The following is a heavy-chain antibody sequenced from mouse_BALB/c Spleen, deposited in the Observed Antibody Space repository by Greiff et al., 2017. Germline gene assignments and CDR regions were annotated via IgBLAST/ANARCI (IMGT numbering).Heavy chain of an antibody. D-gene: IGHD2-1*01. CDR2: ISDGGSYT. J-gene: IGHJ4*01. Sequence: DVKLVESGGGLVKPGGSLKLSCAASGFTFSDYYMYWVRQTPEKRLEWVATISDGGSYTYYPDSVKGRFTISRDNAKNNLYLQMSSLKSEDTAMYYCARDLYGNGDSIAMDYWGQGTSVTVSS. V-gene: IGHV5-4*02. CDR3: ARDLYGNGDSIAMDY. CDR1: GFTFSDYY.